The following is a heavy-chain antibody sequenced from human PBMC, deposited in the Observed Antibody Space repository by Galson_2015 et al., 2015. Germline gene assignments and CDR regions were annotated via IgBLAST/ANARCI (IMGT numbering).Heavy chain of an antibody. CDR3: ARPGGT. D-gene: IGHD1-26*01. CDR1: GHTFSSYW. J-gene: IGHJ3*01. CDR2: IYPGDSET. Sequence: QSGAEVIKPGESLTISCTGSGHTFSSYWIGWVRQMPGKGPEWMGIIYPGDSETRYSPSFQGQVTISADRSVSTAYLQWSSVKASDTAMYYCARPGGTWGQGTMVTVSS. V-gene: IGHV5-51*01.